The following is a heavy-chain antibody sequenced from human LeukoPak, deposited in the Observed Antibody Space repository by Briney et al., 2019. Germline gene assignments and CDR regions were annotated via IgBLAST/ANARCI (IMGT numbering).Heavy chain of an antibody. Sequence: PGESLKISCKGSGYSFTSYWIGWVRQMPGKGLEWMGIIYPGDSDTRYSPSFQGQVTISADKSISTAYLQWSSLKASDTAMYYCARLGPWFGESYYFDYWGQGTLVTVSS. CDR2: IYPGDSDT. J-gene: IGHJ4*02. V-gene: IGHV5-51*01. CDR3: ARLGPWFGESYYFDY. D-gene: IGHD3-10*01. CDR1: GYSFTSYW.